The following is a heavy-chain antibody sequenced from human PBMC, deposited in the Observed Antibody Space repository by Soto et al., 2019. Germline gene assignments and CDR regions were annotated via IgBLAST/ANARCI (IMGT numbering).Heavy chain of an antibody. V-gene: IGHV3-30*18. Sequence: GGSLRLSCAASGFTFSTYAMHWVRQAPGKGLEWVALMAYDGSSEYYRDSVMGRFTISRDNSKNTLYLQMNSLRADDTAVYYCVKNYFGSGYYYNAFDYWGLGTLVTVSS. J-gene: IGHJ4*02. CDR2: MAYDGSSE. CDR3: VKNYFGSGYYYNAFDY. CDR1: GFTFSTYA. D-gene: IGHD3-10*01.